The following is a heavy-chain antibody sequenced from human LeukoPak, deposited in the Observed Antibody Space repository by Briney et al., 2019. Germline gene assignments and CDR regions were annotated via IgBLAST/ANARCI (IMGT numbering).Heavy chain of an antibody. Sequence: SGGSLRLSCAASGFTFSSYDMHWVRQATGKGLEWVSAIGTAGDTYYPGSVKGRFTISRENAKNSLYLQMNSLRAGDTAVYYCARSLGGGNLVAWFDPWGQGALVTVSS. D-gene: IGHD4-23*01. CDR1: GFTFSSYD. CDR3: ARSLGGGNLVAWFDP. CDR2: IGTAGDT. J-gene: IGHJ5*02. V-gene: IGHV3-13*01.